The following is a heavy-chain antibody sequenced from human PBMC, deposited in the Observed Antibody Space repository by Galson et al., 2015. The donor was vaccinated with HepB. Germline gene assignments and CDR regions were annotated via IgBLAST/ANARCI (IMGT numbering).Heavy chain of an antibody. D-gene: IGHD3-9*01. CDR2: INPRTGAT. V-gene: IGHV1-2*02. J-gene: IGHJ4*02. Sequence: SVKVSCKAHGSAFVVYHIHWVKQAPGQGPEWVGWINPRTGATTYAQKFQGRVTLTRDTSITTAFMELDGLGYDDTAVYYCARALENTSGYGDVDSWCQGTLVTGSS. CDR3: ARALENTSGYGDVDS. CDR1: GSAFVVYH.